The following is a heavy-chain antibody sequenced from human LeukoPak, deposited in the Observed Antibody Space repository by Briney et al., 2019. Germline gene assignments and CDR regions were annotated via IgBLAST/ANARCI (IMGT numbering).Heavy chain of an antibody. CDR3: ARLVVYNWTPRAFDV. J-gene: IGHJ3*01. V-gene: IGHV4-4*02. CDR2: IAHTGST. D-gene: IGHD1-20*01. Sequence: SGTLSLTCAVSGGSISSNNWWSWVRQPPGKGLEWIGEIAHTGSTKYTPSLRSRASISIDWSKNQFSLNLTSVTAADTATYFCARLVVYNWTPRAFDVWGQGTMVTVSS. CDR1: GGSISSNNW.